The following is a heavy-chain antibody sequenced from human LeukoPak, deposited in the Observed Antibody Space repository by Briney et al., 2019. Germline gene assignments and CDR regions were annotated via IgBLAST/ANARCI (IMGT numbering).Heavy chain of an antibody. CDR2: IYYSGST. CDR1: GGSISSSGYY. D-gene: IGHD6-19*01. Sequence: SETLSLTCTVSGGSISSSGYYWGWLRQPPGKGLEWLGSIYYSGSTYYNPSLKSRVTISVDTSKNQFSLKLSSVTAADTAVYYCARVRGVAGTYASDYWGQGTLVTVSS. V-gene: IGHV4-39*01. J-gene: IGHJ4*02. CDR3: ARVRGVAGTYASDY.